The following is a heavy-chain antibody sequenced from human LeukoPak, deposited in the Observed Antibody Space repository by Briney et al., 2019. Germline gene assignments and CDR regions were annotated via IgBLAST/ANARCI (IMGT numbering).Heavy chain of an antibody. CDR2: TIPILGIA. CDR3: ARGYYVLGYFDY. D-gene: IGHD3-22*01. J-gene: IGHJ4*02. CDR1: GYTFTGYY. V-gene: IGHV1-69*02. Sequence: EASVKASCKASGYTFTGYYMHWVRQAPGQGLEWMGRTIPILGIANYAQKFQGRVTITADKSTSTAYMELSSLRSEDTAVYYCARGYYVLGYFDYWGQGTLVTVSS.